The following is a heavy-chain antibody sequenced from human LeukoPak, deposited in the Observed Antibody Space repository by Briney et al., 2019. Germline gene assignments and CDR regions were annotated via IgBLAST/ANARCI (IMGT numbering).Heavy chain of an antibody. CDR2: ITSTSSPI. J-gene: IGHJ4*02. CDR3: ARESPLGELSIDY. D-gene: IGHD3-16*02. Sequence: QSGGCLRLSCAASGFTFSSYSMTWVRQAPGKGLEWLSYITSTSSPIYYADSVQGRFTISRDNAKNSLSLQMNSLRDEDTAVYFCARESPLGELSIDYWGQGTLVTVSS. V-gene: IGHV3-48*02. CDR1: GFTFSSYS.